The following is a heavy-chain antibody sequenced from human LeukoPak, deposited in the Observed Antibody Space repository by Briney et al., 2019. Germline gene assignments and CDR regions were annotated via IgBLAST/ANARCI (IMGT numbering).Heavy chain of an antibody. CDR2: MNPNSGNP. V-gene: IGHV1-8*02. CDR3: ARVGVRGVMWIDYYYYYMDV. D-gene: IGHD3-10*01. J-gene: IGHJ6*03. CDR1: GYRFTNYY. Sequence: ASVSVSCKASGYRFTNYYIHWVRQATGQGLEWMGWMNPNSGNPGYAQKLQGRVTMTRNTSISTAYMELSSLRSEDTAVYYCARVGVRGVMWIDYYYYYMDVWGKGTTVTISS.